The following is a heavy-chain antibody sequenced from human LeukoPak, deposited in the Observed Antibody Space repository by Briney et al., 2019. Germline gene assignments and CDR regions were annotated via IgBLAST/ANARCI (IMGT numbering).Heavy chain of an antibody. CDR1: GFTFNYFC. CDR2: INSNNSYI. V-gene: IGHV3-21*01. Sequence: GSLRLSCAASGFTFNYFCNNLVRQAPGEGLELVLSINSNNSYIYYADSVKGRFTISRDNAKNSMYLQMNSLRAEDTAVYYCARVAPLWFGELLGGSDAFDIWGQGTMVTVSS. CDR3: ARVAPLWFGELLGGSDAFDI. D-gene: IGHD3-10*01. J-gene: IGHJ3*02.